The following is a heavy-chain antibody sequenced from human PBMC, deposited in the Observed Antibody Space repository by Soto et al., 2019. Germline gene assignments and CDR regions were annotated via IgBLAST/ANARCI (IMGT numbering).Heavy chain of an antibody. J-gene: IGHJ3*02. D-gene: IGHD4-17*01. CDR1: GFTFSSYS. CDR2: ISSSSSTI. V-gene: IGHV3-48*02. Sequence: GGSLRLSCAASGFTFSSYSMNWVRQAPGKGLEWVSYISSSSSTIYYADSVKGRFTISRDNAKNSLYLQMNSLRDEDTAVYYCARDSLDYGGNSNDAFDIWGQGTMVTVSS. CDR3: ARDSLDYGGNSNDAFDI.